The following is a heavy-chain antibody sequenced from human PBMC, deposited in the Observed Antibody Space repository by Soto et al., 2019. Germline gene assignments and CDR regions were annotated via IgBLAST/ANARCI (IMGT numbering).Heavy chain of an antibody. CDR2: IKQDGSQN. CDR1: GFTFSNYW. V-gene: IGHV3-7*01. CDR3: ARHHINGWNFDY. J-gene: IGHJ4*02. Sequence: GGSLRLSCAASGFTFSNYWMSWVRQAPGKGLEWVANIKQDGSQNYYVDPVKGRFTTSRDNTKNSFYLQMNSLRAEDTAVYYCARHHINGWNFDYWGRGTLVTVSS. D-gene: IGHD6-19*01.